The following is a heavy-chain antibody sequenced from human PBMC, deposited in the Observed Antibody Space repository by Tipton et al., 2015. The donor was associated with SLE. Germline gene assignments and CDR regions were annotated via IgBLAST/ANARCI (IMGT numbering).Heavy chain of an antibody. D-gene: IGHD5-18*01. Sequence: TLSLTCTVSGGSISSSSYYWGWIRQPPGKGLEWIGSIYYSGSTYYNPSLKSRVTISVDTSKNQFSLKLSSVTAADTAVYYCARVLVDTAMVTRDDAFDIWGQGTMVTVSS. CDR2: IYYSGST. J-gene: IGHJ3*02. CDR1: GGSISSSSYY. CDR3: ARVLVDTAMVTRDDAFDI. V-gene: IGHV4-39*07.